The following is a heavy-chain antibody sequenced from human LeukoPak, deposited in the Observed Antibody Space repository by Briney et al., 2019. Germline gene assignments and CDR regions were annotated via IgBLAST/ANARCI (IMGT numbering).Heavy chain of an antibody. CDR2: IIPIFGTP. CDR1: GASFSSYA. J-gene: IGHJ6*03. D-gene: IGHD3-16*01. Sequence: SLKVSCKASGASFSSYALSWVRQAPGQGLEWMGRIIPIFGTPNYAQRFQGRVTITADIVSSTAYMEVNNLTSEDTAVYFCAKQGALRQDYYLDVWGNGTTVTVSS. CDR3: AKQGALRQDYYLDV. V-gene: IGHV1-69*06.